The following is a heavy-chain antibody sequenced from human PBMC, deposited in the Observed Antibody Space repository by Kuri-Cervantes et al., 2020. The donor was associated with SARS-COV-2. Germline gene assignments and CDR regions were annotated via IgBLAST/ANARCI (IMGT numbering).Heavy chain of an antibody. Sequence: GGSLRLSCAASGFTFSSYDMSWVRQAPGKGLEWVAGIGSYGVTTYYAASVKGRFTISRDNSKNTLFLQMDSLRGDDTAVYYCAKDGPSDYWGRGTLVTVSS. CDR2: IGSYGVTT. J-gene: IGHJ4*02. CDR3: AKDGPSDY. CDR1: GFTFSSYD. V-gene: IGHV3-23*01.